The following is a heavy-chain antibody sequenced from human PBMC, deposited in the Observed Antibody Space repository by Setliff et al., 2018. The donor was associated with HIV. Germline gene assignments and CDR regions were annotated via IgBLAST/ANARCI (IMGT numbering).Heavy chain of an antibody. CDR2: IIPILGIA. CDR1: GGTFSSYA. D-gene: IGHD3-22*01. Sequence: SVQVSCKASGGTFSSYAISWVRQAPGQGPEWMGGIIPILGIANYAQKFQGRVTITADKSTSTAYMELSSLRSEDTAVYYCARDRDSSGYYYDDAFDIWGQGTMVTVSS. V-gene: IGHV1-69*10. J-gene: IGHJ3*02. CDR3: ARDRDSSGYYYDDAFDI.